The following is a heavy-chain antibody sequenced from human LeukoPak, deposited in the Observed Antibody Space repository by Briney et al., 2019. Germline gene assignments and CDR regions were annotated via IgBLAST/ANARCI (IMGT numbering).Heavy chain of an antibody. D-gene: IGHD2-8*01. CDR3: ARGRGEVGRVYAMEGSWFYP. Sequence: GGSLRLSCAASGFTVSSNYMSWVRQAPGKGLEWVSVIYSGGSTYYADSVKGRFTISRDNSNNTLYLQMNSLRAEDTAVYYCARGRGEVGRVYAMEGSWFYPWGQGTLVTVSP. J-gene: IGHJ5*02. CDR1: GFTVSSNY. V-gene: IGHV3-66*02. CDR2: IYSGGST.